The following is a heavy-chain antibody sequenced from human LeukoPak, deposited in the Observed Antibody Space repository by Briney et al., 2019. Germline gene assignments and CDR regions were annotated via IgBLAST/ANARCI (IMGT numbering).Heavy chain of an antibody. V-gene: IGHV6-1*01. D-gene: IGHD3-16*01. CDR2: TYYRSKWSN. CDR1: GDSVSSTGAA. J-gene: IGHJ4*02. Sequence: SQTLSLTCAISGDSVSSTGAAWVWIRQSPSRGLEWLGRTYYRSKWSNDSAVSVKSRITINPDTSKNHFSLHLNSVTPEDSAVYYCGREIGRVAEWGQGPLVTVSS. CDR3: GREIGRVAE.